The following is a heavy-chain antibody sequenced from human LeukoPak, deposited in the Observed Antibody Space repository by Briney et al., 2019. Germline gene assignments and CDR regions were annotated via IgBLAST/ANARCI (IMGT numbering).Heavy chain of an antibody. CDR2: IYYSGST. J-gene: IGHJ5*02. Sequence: SETLSLTCTVSGGSISSSSYYWGWIRQPPGKGLEWIGSIYYSGSTYYNPSLKSRVTISVDTSKNQFSLKLSSVTAADTAVYYCARDRGSYAGGPNWFDPWGQGTLVTVSS. CDR1: GGSISSSSYY. V-gene: IGHV4-39*07. D-gene: IGHD1-26*01. CDR3: ARDRGSYAGGPNWFDP.